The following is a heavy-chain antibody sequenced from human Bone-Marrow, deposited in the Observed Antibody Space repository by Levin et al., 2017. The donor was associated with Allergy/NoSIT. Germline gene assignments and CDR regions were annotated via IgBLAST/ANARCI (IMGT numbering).Heavy chain of an antibody. V-gene: IGHV3-74*01. CDR2: INEYGTTI. CDR1: GFTFSDSW. D-gene: IGHD3-16*01. CDR3: VKDCGGCNSWGDDVEF. J-gene: IGHJ4*02. Sequence: GESLKISCIASGFTFSDSWMHWVRQTPGKGLVWVARINEYGTTIDYADSVKGRFTISRDDAKDTVYLQLNSLTVDDTAVYYCVKDCGGCNSWGDDVEFWGQGTLVTVSS.